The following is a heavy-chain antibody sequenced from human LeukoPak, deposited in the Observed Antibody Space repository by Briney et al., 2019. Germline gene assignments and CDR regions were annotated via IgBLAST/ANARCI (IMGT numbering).Heavy chain of an antibody. Sequence: GGSLRLSCAASGSTFSSYEMHWVRQAPGKGLEWVTLISYDGTNKYYADSVKGRFTASRDNSNNTVFLQMHSLSAEDTAVYYCARVSGCSGGICTSLKYWGQGTLVTVSS. CDR2: ISYDGTNK. V-gene: IGHV3-30*04. CDR1: GSTFSSYE. CDR3: ARVSGCSGGICTSLKY. J-gene: IGHJ4*02. D-gene: IGHD2-15*01.